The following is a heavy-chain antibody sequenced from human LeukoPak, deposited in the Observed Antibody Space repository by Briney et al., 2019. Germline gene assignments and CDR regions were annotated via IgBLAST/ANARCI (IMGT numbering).Heavy chain of an antibody. CDR2: IYCSGST. J-gene: IGHJ4*02. CDR3: ARDNGKSSRYYFDY. D-gene: IGHD2-8*01. V-gene: IGHV4-59*01. CDR1: GGSLNSYY. Sequence: SETLSLTCTVSGGSLNSYYWSWVRQPPGKGLEGMGYIYCSGSTNYNPSLKSRVTISVDTSKNQFSLKLSSVTAADTAVYYCARDNGKSSRYYFDYWGQGTLVTVSS.